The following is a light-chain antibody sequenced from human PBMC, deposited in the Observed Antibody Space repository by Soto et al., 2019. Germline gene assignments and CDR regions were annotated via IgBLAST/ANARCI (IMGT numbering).Light chain of an antibody. CDR2: DAS. CDR3: QQHSNWPPIT. CDR1: QSVSSN. V-gene: IGKV3-11*01. J-gene: IGKJ3*01. Sequence: EIVMTQSPATLSLSPGERATLFCRASQSVSSNLVWYQQKPGQAPRLLMYDASTRATGIPDRFSGSGSGTDFTLTISSLQSEDFAVYYCQQHSNWPPITFGPGTQLDIK.